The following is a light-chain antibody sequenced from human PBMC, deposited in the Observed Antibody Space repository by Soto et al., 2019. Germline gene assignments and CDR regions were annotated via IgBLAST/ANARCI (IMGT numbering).Light chain of an antibody. J-gene: IGKJ5*01. Sequence: TQSPSSLSASLGDRVAITCRASQGISSYLAWYQQKPGQVPSLLIYGASTRASGIPARFSGSGSGTEFTLTIGSLQSEDFAVYYCQQYSSSPSFGQGTRLEI. V-gene: IGKV3-15*01. CDR2: GAS. CDR3: QQYSSSPS. CDR1: QGISSY.